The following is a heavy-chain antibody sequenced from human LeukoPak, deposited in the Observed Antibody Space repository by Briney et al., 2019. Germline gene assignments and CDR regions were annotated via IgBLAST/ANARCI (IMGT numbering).Heavy chain of an antibody. J-gene: IGHJ4*02. V-gene: IGHV3-66*01. D-gene: IGHD4-23*01. Sequence: GGSLRLSCAASGFTVSSNYMNWVRQAPGKGLEWVSGIYSGDRTYYGDSVKGRFTISRDNSKNTLYLQMNSLRAEDTAVYYCARVRPGWTTVVISYLDYWGQGTLVTVSS. CDR2: IYSGDRT. CDR1: GFTVSSNY. CDR3: ARVRPGWTTVVISYLDY.